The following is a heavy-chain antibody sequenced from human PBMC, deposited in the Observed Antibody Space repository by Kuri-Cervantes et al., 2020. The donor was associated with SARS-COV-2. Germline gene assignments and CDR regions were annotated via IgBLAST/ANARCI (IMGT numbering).Heavy chain of an antibody. CDR1: GFTFVSHA. Sequence: GESLKISCEASGFTFVSHAMHWVRQAPGKGLEWVAVVSYDGRTKFYADSVQGRFTISRDNSKNTLYLQMSSLRVEDTAVYYCASGRDFWTGYVDDSWGQGIWVTVSS. D-gene: IGHD3/OR15-3a*01. CDR2: VSYDGRTK. CDR3: ASGRDFWTGYVDDS. V-gene: IGHV3-30*04. J-gene: IGHJ4*02.